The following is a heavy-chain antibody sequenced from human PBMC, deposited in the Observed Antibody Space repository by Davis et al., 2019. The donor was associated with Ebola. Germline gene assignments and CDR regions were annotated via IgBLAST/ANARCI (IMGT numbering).Heavy chain of an antibody. CDR2: INHSGST. V-gene: IGHV4-34*01. J-gene: IGHJ5*02. D-gene: IGHD2-2*01. CDR1: GGSFSGYY. CDR3: ARGSYCSSTSCYQPSHLSNWFDP. Sequence: MPSETLSLTCAVYGGSFSGYYWSWIRQPPGKGLEWIGEINHSGSTNYNPSLKSRVTISVDTSKNQFSLKLSSVTAADTAVYYCARGSYCSSTSCYQPSHLSNWFDPWGQGTLVTVSS.